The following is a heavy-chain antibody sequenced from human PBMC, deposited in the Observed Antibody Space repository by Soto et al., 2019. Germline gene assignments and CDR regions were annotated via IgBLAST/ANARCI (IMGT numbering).Heavy chain of an antibody. Sequence: EVQLVESGGGLVQPGRSLRLSCAASGFTFDDYAMHWVRQAPGKGLEWVSGISWNSGSIGYADSVKGRFTISRDNAKNSLYLQMNSLRAEDTALYYCAQGRDSWYLSAFDIWCQGTMVTVSS. V-gene: IGHV3-9*01. D-gene: IGHD6-13*01. CDR2: ISWNSGSI. CDR3: AQGRDSWYLSAFDI. J-gene: IGHJ3*02. CDR1: GFTFDDYA.